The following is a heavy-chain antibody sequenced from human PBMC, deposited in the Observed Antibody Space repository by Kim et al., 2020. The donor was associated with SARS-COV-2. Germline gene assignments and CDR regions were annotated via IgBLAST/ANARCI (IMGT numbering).Heavy chain of an antibody. V-gene: IGHV4-31*02. J-gene: IGHJ4*02. CDR3: ARVPRSLRRAAMVIGFDY. D-gene: IGHD5-18*01. Sequence: KSRVTISVDTSKNQFSLKLSSVTAADTAVYYCARVPRSLRRAAMVIGFDYWGQGTLVTVSS.